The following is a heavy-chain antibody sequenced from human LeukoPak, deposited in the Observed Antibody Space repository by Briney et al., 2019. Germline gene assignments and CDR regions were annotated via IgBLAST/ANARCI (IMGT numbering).Heavy chain of an antibody. Sequence: ASVKVSCKASGYTFTSYDINWVRQAPGQGLEWMGWMNPNSGNTGYAQKFQGRVTMTRNTSISTAYMELSRLRSEDTAVYYCARGFFGQWRVQNLNWFDPWGQGTLVTVSS. J-gene: IGHJ5*02. D-gene: IGHD6-19*01. V-gene: IGHV1-8*01. CDR1: GYTFTSYD. CDR3: ARGFFGQWRVQNLNWFDP. CDR2: MNPNSGNT.